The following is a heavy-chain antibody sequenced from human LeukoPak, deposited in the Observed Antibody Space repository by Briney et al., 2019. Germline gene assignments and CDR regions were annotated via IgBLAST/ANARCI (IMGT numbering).Heavy chain of an antibody. CDR2: ISGSGGST. Sequence: GGSLRLSCAASGFTFSSYEMNWVRQAPGKGLEWVSAISGSGGSTYYADSVKGRFTISRDNSKNTLYLQMNSLRAEDTAVYYCAKDQIVVVVAATDAFDIWGQGTMVTVSS. CDR1: GFTFSSYE. J-gene: IGHJ3*02. V-gene: IGHV3-23*01. CDR3: AKDQIVVVVAATDAFDI. D-gene: IGHD2-15*01.